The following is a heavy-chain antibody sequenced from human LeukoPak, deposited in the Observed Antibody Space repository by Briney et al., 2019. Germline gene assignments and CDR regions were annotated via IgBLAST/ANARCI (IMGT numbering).Heavy chain of an antibody. CDR3: ARAYTETLGLSFDY. D-gene: IGHD3-16*01. CDR2: INHSGST. Sequence: SETLSLTCAVYGGSFSGYYWSWIRQPPGKGLEWIGEINHSGSTNYNPSLKSRVTISVDTSKNQFSLKLSSVTAADTAVYYCARAYTETLGLSFDYWGQGTLVTVSS. CDR1: GGSFSGYY. J-gene: IGHJ4*02. V-gene: IGHV4-34*01.